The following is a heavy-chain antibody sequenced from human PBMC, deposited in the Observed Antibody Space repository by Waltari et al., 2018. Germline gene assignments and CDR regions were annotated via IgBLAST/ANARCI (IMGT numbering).Heavy chain of an antibody. J-gene: IGHJ6*03. D-gene: IGHD1-26*01. V-gene: IGHV4-38-2*01. CDR3: ARLWELLGGSYYYMDV. Sequence: QVQLQESGPGLVKPSETLSLTCAVSGYSISSGYYWGWIRQPPGKGLEWSGRSYHSGSTYYNPSLKSRVTISVDTSKNQFSLKLSSVTAADTAVYYCARLWELLGGSYYYMDVWGKGTTVTVSS. CDR2: SYHSGST. CDR1: GYSISSGYY.